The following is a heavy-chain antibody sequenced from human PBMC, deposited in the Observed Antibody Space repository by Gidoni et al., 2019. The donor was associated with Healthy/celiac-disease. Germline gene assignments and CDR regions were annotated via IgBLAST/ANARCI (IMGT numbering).Heavy chain of an antibody. CDR1: GFPFSSYA. V-gene: IGHV3-23*01. D-gene: IGHD6-13*01. J-gene: IGHJ4*02. CDR2: IGGSVGST. Sequence: EVQMLESGGGWVQPGGSLRPTCAASGFPFSSYARRWGRQAPGKGLEGGSAIGGSVGSTYYTDSVKGQFTISRDMSKITLYLKTNSLRAEDPAVYYCAKDRWGSAAGTDYWGQGTMVTVSS. CDR3: AKDRWGSAAGTDY.